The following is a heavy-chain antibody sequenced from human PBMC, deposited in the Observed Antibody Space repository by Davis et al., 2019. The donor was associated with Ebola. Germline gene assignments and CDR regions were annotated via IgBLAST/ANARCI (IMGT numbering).Heavy chain of an antibody. D-gene: IGHD4-11*01. V-gene: IGHV1-3*01. Sequence: ASVKVSCKASGGTFSSYAISWVRQAPGQRLEWMGWINAGNGNTKYSQKFQGRVTITRDTSASTAYMELSSLRSEDTAVYYCAREGGDTVTTILYYYGMDVWGQGTTVTVSS. CDR1: GGTFSSYA. J-gene: IGHJ6*02. CDR2: INAGNGNT. CDR3: AREGGDTVTTILYYYGMDV.